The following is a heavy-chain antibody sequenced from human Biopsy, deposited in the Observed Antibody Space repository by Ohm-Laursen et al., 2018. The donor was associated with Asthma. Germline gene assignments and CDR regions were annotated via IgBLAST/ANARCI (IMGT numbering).Heavy chain of an antibody. J-gene: IGHJ3*02. D-gene: IGHD4-23*01. CDR2: WGPYECYT. V-gene: IGHV3-30*19. CDR1: GFTFITYG. CDR3: ARGNHHLDNSGNSGAFDI. Sequence: SLRLSCAASGFTFITYGRHWVRQGPGKGLEWVATWGPYECYTDHADSVKGRFTISRDNSKNTLHLKMNSLSPEDTAVYYCARGNHHLDNSGNSGAFDIWGQGTMVTVSS.